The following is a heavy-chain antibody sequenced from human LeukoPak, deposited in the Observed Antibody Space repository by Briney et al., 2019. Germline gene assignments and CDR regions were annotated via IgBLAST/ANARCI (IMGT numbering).Heavy chain of an antibody. CDR3: ARDLARSIAANWFDP. D-gene: IGHD6-6*01. CDR1: GFIFSSDS. J-gene: IGHJ5*02. V-gene: IGHV3-30*03. Sequence: GGSLRLSCATSGFIFSSDSMIWVRQAPGKGLEWVAVISYDGSNKYYADSVKGRFTISRDNSKNTLYLQMNSLRAEDTAVYYCARDLARSIAANWFDPWGQGALVTVSS. CDR2: ISYDGSNK.